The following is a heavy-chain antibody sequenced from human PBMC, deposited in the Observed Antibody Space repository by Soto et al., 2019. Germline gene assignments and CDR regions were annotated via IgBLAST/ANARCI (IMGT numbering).Heavy chain of an antibody. CDR1: GFTFINTG. V-gene: IGHV3-23*01. CDR2: ITGNGDTT. Sequence: WWSLRLSCAGSGFTFINTGMSWFRQAPGQGLEWVSAITGNGDTTYYADSVKGRFTISRGNSKSTLYLQMNSLRAEDTAVYYCAKIDGYFDYWGQGTLVTVSS. D-gene: IGHD3-22*01. CDR3: AKIDGYFDY. J-gene: IGHJ4*02.